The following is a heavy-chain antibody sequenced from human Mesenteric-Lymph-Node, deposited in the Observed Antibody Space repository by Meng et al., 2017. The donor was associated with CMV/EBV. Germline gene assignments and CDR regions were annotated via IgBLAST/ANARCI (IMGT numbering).Heavy chain of an antibody. CDR1: GSLSSGGYY. Sequence: GSLSSGGYYWSCIRQHPGKGLEWIGYIYYSGSTYYNPSLQRLVTISVDTSKNQFSLKLSSVTAADTAVYYCARAYSSSWYGYWYFDLWGRGTLVTVSS. CDR3: ARAYSSSWYGYWYFDL. V-gene: IGHV4-31*01. J-gene: IGHJ2*01. D-gene: IGHD6-13*01. CDR2: IYYSGST.